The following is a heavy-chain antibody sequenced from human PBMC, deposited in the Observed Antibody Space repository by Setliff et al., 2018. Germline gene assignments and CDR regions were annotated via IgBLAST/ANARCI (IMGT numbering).Heavy chain of an antibody. CDR2: ISYSGTP. D-gene: IGHD2-15*01. J-gene: IGHJ4*01. CDR1: DDSFTSSRYY. V-gene: IGHV4-39*01. Sequence: SETLSLTCTVSDDSFTSSRYYWGWIRQAPGSGLEWIGGISYSGTPYYNASVESRVTISIDTSRNQFSLELRSVTVADTATYYCVRPGGTTVVARHFDYWGSGILVSVSS. CDR3: VRPGGTTVVARHFDY.